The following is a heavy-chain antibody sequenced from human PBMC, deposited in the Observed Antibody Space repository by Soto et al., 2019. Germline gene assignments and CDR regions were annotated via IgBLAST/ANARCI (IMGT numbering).Heavy chain of an antibody. Sequence: PSETLSLTCTVSGGSISSYYWSWIRQPPGKGLEWIGYIYYSGSTNYNPSLKSRVTISVDTSKNQFSLKLSSVTAADTAVYYCARGDIARWFDPWGQGTLVTVYS. CDR1: GGSISSYY. CDR2: IYYSGST. D-gene: IGHD2-15*01. CDR3: ARGDIARWFDP. V-gene: IGHV4-59*01. J-gene: IGHJ5*02.